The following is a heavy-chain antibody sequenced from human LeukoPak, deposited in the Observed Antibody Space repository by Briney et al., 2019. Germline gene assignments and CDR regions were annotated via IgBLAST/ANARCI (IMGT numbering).Heavy chain of an antibody. CDR1: GGSISSYY. J-gene: IGHJ5*02. CDR2: IYYSGST. Sequence: SETLSLTCTVSGGSISSYYWSWIRQPPGKGLEWIGYIYYSGSTNYNPSLKSRVTISVDTSKNQFSLKLSSVTAADTAVYYCARYYGGWFDPWGQGTLVTVSS. V-gene: IGHV4-59*01. D-gene: IGHD3-3*01. CDR3: ARYYGGWFDP.